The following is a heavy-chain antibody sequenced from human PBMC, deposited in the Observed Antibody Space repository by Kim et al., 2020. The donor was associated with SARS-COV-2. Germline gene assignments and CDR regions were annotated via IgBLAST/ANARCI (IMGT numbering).Heavy chain of an antibody. D-gene: IGHD2-8*01. CDR3: ARNGGSYTFDF. Sequence: YHSPLKSRVIISADTSKSQLSLELSSATAADTAVYYCARNGGSYTFDFWGQGILVIVSS. J-gene: IGHJ4*02. V-gene: IGHV4-59*01.